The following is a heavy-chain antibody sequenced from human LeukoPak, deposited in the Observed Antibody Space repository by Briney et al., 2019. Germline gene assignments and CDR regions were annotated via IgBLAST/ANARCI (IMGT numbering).Heavy chain of an antibody. Sequence: SETLSLTCAVYGGSFSGYYWSWIRQPPGKGLEWIGEINHSGSTNYNPSLQSRVTISVDTSQSQFSLKLSSVTAADTAVYFCARGPFGVWGTYRYKGYFDYWGQGTLVTVSS. CDR3: ARGPFGVWGTYRYKGYFDY. D-gene: IGHD3-16*02. J-gene: IGHJ4*02. CDR1: GGSFSGYY. CDR2: INHSGST. V-gene: IGHV4-34*01.